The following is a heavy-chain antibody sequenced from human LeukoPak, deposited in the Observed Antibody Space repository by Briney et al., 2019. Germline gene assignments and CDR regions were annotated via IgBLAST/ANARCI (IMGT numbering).Heavy chain of an antibody. CDR2: INPNSGGT. CDR3: ARGERARWYFDL. J-gene: IGHJ2*01. CDR1: GYTFTGYY. Sequence: ASVKVSCKASGYTFTGYYMHWVRQAPGQGLEWMGWINPNSGGTNYAQKFQGRVTITRDTSISTAYMELRSLRSDDTAVYYCARGERARWYFDLWGRGTLLTVSS. V-gene: IGHV1-2*02.